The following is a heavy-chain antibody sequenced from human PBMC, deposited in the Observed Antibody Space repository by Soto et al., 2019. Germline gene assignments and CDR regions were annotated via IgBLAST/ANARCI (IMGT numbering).Heavy chain of an antibody. V-gene: IGHV1-18*04. J-gene: IGHJ4*01. CDR2: ISAYSGNT. D-gene: IGHD4-17*01. CDR1: GYTFTTYG. CDR3: ARVVKAGDYGDYGRYYFDY. Sequence: QVQLVQSGAEVKKPGASVKVSCKASGYTFTTYGITWVRQAPGQGLEWMGWISAYSGNTNYAQKLEGRLTVTTDTSTNTAYMDPTSLRSDDTAVYYCARVVKAGDYGDYGRYYFDYWGHGTLVTVSS.